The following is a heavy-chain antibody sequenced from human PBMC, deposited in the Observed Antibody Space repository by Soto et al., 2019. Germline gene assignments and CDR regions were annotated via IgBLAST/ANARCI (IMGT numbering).Heavy chain of an antibody. CDR3: ARQTGVFGHYFDY. V-gene: IGHV4-39*01. Sequence: QLRLQEAGPGLVKPSETLSLTCTVSGGSISSSSYYWGWIRQPPGKGPEWIGAIYYNGNTYYNPSLNIRVTMSVHRSKNQFSLKLRSATAADTAMYYCARQTGVFGHYFDYWGQGTLVTVSS. CDR1: GGSISSSSYY. CDR2: IYYNGNT. D-gene: IGHD3-16*01. J-gene: IGHJ4*02.